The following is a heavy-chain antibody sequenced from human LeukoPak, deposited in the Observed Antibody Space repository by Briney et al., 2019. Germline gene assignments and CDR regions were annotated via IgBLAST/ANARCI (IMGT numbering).Heavy chain of an antibody. CDR1: GFTFSTAW. CDR2: IRSKSFGEAT. J-gene: IGHJ5*02. Sequence: GGSLRLSCAASGFTFSTAWMSWVRQAPGKGLEWLGRIRSKSFGEATDHAAPVRGSFSVSRDESTNTVHLQMNSLKTEDTAVYYCTTQDFWGEVLDLWGQGTLVTVSS. CDR3: TTQDFWGEVLDL. V-gene: IGHV3-15*01. D-gene: IGHD3-16*01.